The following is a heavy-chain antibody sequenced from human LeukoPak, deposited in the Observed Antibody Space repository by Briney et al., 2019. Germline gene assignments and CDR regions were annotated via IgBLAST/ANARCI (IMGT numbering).Heavy chain of an antibody. V-gene: IGHV3-21*01. CDR1: GFTFSSYS. J-gene: IGHJ4*02. Sequence: GGSLRLSCAASGFTFSSYSMNWVRQAPGKGLEWVSSISSSSSYIYYADSVKGRFTISRDNAKNSLYLQMNSLRAEDTAVYYCARDPPKYCSGGSCYGIDYWGQGTLVTVSS. CDR2: ISSSSSYI. CDR3: ARDPPKYCSGGSCYGIDY. D-gene: IGHD2-15*01.